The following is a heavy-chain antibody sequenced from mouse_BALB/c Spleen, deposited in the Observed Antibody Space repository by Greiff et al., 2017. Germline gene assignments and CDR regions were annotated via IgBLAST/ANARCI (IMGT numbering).Heavy chain of an antibody. CDR3: ARGPNYYAMDY. Sequence: VQLKQSGAELVKPGASVKLSCTASGFNIKDTYMHWVKQRPEQGLEWIGRIDPANGNTKYDPKFQGKATITADTSSNTAYLQLSSLTSEDTAVYYCARGPNYYAMDYWGQGTSVTVSS. CDR1: GFNIKDTY. J-gene: IGHJ4*01. V-gene: IGHV14-3*02. CDR2: IDPANGNT.